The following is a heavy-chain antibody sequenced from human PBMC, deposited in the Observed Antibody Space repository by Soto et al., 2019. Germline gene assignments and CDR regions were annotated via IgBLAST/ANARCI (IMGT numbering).Heavy chain of an antibody. V-gene: IGHV4-39*01. CDR1: GGSISSSSYY. CDR2: IYYSGST. D-gene: IGHD5-12*01. Sequence: QLQLQESGPGLVKPSETLSLTCTVSGGSISSSSYYWGWIRQPPGKGLEWIGRIYYSGSTYYNPTLKSRVTISVHTSKNQFSLKLSSVTAADTAVYYCARRPRDGYNLAYWYFDLWGRGTLVTVSS. J-gene: IGHJ2*01. CDR3: ARRPRDGYNLAYWYFDL.